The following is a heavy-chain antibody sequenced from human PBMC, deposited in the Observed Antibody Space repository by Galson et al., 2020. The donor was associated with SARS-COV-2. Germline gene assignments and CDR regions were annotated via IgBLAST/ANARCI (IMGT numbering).Heavy chain of an antibody. CDR1: GYTLTELS. J-gene: IGHJ4*02. V-gene: IGHV1-24*01. Sequence: ASVKVSCKVSGYTLTELSMHWVRQAPGKGLEWMGGFDPEDGETIYAQKFQGRVTMTEDTSTDTAYMELSSLRSEDTAMYYCARSGGGRYYDILTGLVYFDYWGQGTLVTVSS. CDR2: FDPEDGET. D-gene: IGHD3-9*01. CDR3: ARSGGGRYYDILTGLVYFDY.